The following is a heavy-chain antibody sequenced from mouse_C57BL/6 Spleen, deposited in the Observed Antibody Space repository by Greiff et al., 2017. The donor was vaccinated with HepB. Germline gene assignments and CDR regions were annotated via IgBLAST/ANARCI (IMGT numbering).Heavy chain of an antibody. V-gene: IGHV1-15*01. CDR1: GYTFTDYE. J-gene: IGHJ4*01. D-gene: IGHD2-4*01. CDR3: TTKYDYYYAMDY. Sequence: QVQLQQSGAELVRPGASVTLSCKASGYTFTDYEMHWVKQTPVHGLEWIGAIDPETGGTAYNQKFKGKAILTADKSSSTAYMELRSLTSEDSAVYYCTTKYDYYYAMDYWGQGTSVTVSS. CDR2: IDPETGGT.